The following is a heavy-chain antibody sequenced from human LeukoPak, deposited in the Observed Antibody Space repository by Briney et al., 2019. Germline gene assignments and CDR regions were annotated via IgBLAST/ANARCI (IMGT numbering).Heavy chain of an antibody. CDR2: ISAYNGNT. Sequence: GASVKVSCKASGYTFTSYGISWVRQAPGQGLECMGWISAYNGNTNYAQKLQGRVTMTTDTSTSTAYMELRSLRSDDTAVYYCARDRRGATGWDDYVWGSYRVYYFDYWGQGTLVTVSS. J-gene: IGHJ4*02. CDR3: ARDRRGATGWDDYVWGSYRVYYFDY. V-gene: IGHV1-18*01. D-gene: IGHD3-16*01. CDR1: GYTFTSYG.